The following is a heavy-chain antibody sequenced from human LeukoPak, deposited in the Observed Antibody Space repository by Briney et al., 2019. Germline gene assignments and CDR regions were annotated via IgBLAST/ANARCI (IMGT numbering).Heavy chain of an antibody. CDR1: GYTFTRYA. CDR3: ATDRYGDYAYFQH. CDR2: ISAYNGNT. Sequence: AASVKVSCEASGYTFTRYAISWVRQAPGQGLECTGWISAYNGNTNHAQKLQGRVTMTTATSTSPAYMELKSPRSDDTAVYSSATDRYGDYAYFQHWRQGTLITVS. V-gene: IGHV1-18*01. D-gene: IGHD4-17*01. J-gene: IGHJ1*01.